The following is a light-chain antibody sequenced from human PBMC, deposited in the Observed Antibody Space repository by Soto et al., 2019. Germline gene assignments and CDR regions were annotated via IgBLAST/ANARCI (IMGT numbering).Light chain of an antibody. Sequence: QSVLTQPPSASGTPGQRVTISCSGSSSNIVSNTVNWYQQLPGTAPQLLLYSNNQRPSGVPARFSGSKSVTSTSVAISGLQSEDEDDYDCAAWDDSLNGWVFGGGTKVTVL. J-gene: IGLJ3*02. V-gene: IGLV1-44*01. CDR1: SSNIVSNT. CDR2: SNN. CDR3: AAWDDSLNGWV.